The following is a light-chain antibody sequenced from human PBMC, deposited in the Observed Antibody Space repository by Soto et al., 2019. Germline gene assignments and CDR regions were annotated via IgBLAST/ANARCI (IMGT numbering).Light chain of an antibody. CDR2: EVS. CDR1: SSNVGSYNL. Sequence: LTQPASVSGSPGQSITISCTGTSSNVGSYNLVSWYQQHPGKAPKLMIYEVSKRPSGVSNRFSGSKSGNTASLTISGLQAEDEADYHCCSYAGSYTYVFGPGTKVTVL. CDR3: CSYAGSYTYV. V-gene: IGLV2-23*02. J-gene: IGLJ1*01.